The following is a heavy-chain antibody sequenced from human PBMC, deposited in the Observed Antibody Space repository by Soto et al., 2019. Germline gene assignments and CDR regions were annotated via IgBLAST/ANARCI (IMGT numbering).Heavy chain of an antibody. CDR3: AAGGGLPRYY. J-gene: IGHJ4*02. V-gene: IGHV4-30-2*01. Sequence: QLQLQESGSGLVNPSQTLSLTCAVAGGSSSSGGYSWSWIRQPPGKGLEWIGYIYHSGSTYYNTSLKRRATTSADRSNNQYSLTLSSVTAADTAVYYCAAGGGLPRYYWGQGTLVTVSS. CDR1: GGSSSSGGYS. CDR2: IYHSGST. D-gene: IGHD5-18*01.